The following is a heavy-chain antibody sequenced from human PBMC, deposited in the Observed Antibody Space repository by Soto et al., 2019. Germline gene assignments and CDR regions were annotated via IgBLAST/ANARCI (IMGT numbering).Heavy chain of an antibody. V-gene: IGHV3-15*01. CDR1: GFTFSNAW. J-gene: IGHJ4*02. CDR2: IKSKTDGGTT. CDR3: TTEAVPAAIWRSGKFDY. Sequence: EVQLVESGGGLVKPGGSLRLSCAASGFTFSNAWMSWVRQAPGKGLEWVGRIKSKTDGGTTDYAAPVKGRFTISRDDSKNTLYLQMNSLKTEDTAVYYCTTEAVPAAIWRSGKFDYWGQGTLVTVSS. D-gene: IGHD2-2*01.